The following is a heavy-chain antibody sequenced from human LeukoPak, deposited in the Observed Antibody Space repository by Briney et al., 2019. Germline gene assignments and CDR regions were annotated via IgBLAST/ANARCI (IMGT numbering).Heavy chain of an antibody. CDR2: IYPGDSDT. V-gene: IGHV5-51*01. CDR1: GYSFTSYW. Sequence: GESLKISCKGSGYSFTSYWIGWVRQMPGKGLEWMGIIYPGDSDTRYSPSFQGQVTISADKSISTAYLQWSSLKASDTAMYYCARHYYYGSGSYTRFDDWGQGTLVTVSS. CDR3: ARHYYYGSGSYTRFDD. J-gene: IGHJ4*02. D-gene: IGHD3-10*01.